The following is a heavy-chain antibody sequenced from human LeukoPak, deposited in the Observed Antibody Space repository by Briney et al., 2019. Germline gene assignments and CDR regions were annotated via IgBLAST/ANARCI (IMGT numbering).Heavy chain of an antibody. CDR1: GNYW. CDR2: INSDGSWT. D-gene: IGHD2/OR15-2a*01. J-gene: IGHJ4*02. V-gene: IGHV3-74*01. CDR3: VSFYVTY. Sequence: GGSLRLSCAASGNYWMHWVRQVPGKGLVWVSHINSDGSWTSYADSVKGRFTISKDNAKNTVYLQMNSLRAEDTAVYYCVSFYVTYWGRGTLVTVSS.